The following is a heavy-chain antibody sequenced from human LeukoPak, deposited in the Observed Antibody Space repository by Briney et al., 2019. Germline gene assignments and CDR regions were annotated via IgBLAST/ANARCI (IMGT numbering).Heavy chain of an antibody. CDR3: ARGRVSSSTWYSTYYYFFYMDF. D-gene: IGHD4-11*01. V-gene: IGHV4-59*01. Sequence: PSETLSLTCTVSGGSISSYYWSWIRQPPGKGLEWIGYIYYSGSTNYNPSLKSRVTISVDTSNNFLSLRLRSVTAADTAVYFCARGRVSSSTWYSTYYYFFYMDFWGKGTTVTVSS. CDR2: IYYSGST. CDR1: GGSISSYY. J-gene: IGHJ6*03.